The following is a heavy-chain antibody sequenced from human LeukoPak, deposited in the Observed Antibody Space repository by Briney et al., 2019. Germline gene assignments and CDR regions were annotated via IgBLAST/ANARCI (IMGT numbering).Heavy chain of an antibody. CDR3: AHIRVATVRGVITNYFDY. Sequence: SGPTLVNPTQTLTLTCSFSGFSLTTSGVVVGWIRQPPGKALEWLALIYWDDDKRYSPSLKSRVTVTRDTSKNQVVLTMTNMNPVDTATYYCAHIRVATVRGVITNYFDYWGQGTLVTVSS. CDR1: GFSLTTSGVV. CDR2: IYWDDDK. V-gene: IGHV2-5*02. J-gene: IGHJ4*02. D-gene: IGHD3-10*01.